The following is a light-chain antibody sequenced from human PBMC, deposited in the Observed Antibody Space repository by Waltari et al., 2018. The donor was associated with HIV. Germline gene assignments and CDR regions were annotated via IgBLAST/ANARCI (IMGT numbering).Light chain of an antibody. V-gene: IGKV4-1*01. CDR3: QQYYTTPQT. Sequence: DIVMTQSPESLPVSLGERATIHCKPSQSVLHSSNNKNYLSWYQQKPGRPPKLLIYWASTRESGVPERFSGSGSGTDFTLTISGLQAEDVAVYYCQQYYTTPQTFGQGTKVEIK. CDR1: QSVLHSSNNKNY. CDR2: WAS. J-gene: IGKJ1*01.